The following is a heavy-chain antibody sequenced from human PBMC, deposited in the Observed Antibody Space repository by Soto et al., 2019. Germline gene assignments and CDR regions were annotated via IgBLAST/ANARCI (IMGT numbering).Heavy chain of an antibody. V-gene: IGHV4-30-4*01. CDR1: GGSISSGDYY. J-gene: IGHJ4*02. CDR2: IYYSGST. Sequence: SETLSLTCTVSGGSISSGDYYWSWIRQPPGKGLEWIGYIYYSGSTYYNPSLKSRVTISVDTSKNQFSLKLSSVTAADTAVYYCARPNDFWSGYYIWGQGTLVTVSS. D-gene: IGHD3-3*01. CDR3: ARPNDFWSGYYI.